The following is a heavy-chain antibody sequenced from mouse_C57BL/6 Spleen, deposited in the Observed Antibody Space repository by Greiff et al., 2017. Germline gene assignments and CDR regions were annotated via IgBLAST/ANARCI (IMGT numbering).Heavy chain of an antibody. J-gene: IGHJ2*01. CDR3: ARRKNYGSRPGDLDY. CDR2: IYPRNGYT. Sequence: QVQLQQSGAELARPGASVKLSCKASGYTFTSYGISWVKQRPGQGLEWIGEIYPRNGYTYYNEKFKGKATLTADKSSSTAYMELRSLTSEDSAVYFCARRKNYGSRPGDLDYWGQGTTLTVSS. V-gene: IGHV1-81*01. D-gene: IGHD1-1*01. CDR1: GYTFTSYG.